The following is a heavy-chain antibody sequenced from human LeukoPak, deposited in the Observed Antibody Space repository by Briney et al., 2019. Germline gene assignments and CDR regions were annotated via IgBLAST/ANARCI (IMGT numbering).Heavy chain of an antibody. CDR3: ARGLNILDY. J-gene: IGHJ4*02. V-gene: IGHV4-34*01. CDR1: GGSLSGNY. Sequence: ASETLSLTCAVHGGSLSGNYWSWLRQPPGKGLQWIGQGTHDGVTTYNPSLKSRVTISVDTPRKQVSLKVTSLTAADTAVYYCARGLNILDYWGQGTLVTVSS. CDR2: GTHDGVT.